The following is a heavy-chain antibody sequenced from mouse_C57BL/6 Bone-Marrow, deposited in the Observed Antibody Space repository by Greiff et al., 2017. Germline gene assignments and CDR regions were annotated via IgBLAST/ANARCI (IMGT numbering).Heavy chain of an antibody. CDR3: TRAYGFDD. V-gene: IGHV1-15*01. CDR2: IDPDTGGT. CDR1: GYTFTDYE. D-gene: IGHD1-1*01. Sequence: QVQLQQPGAELVRPGASVTLSCKASGYTFTDYEMPWVKQTPVPGLEWIGAIDPDTGGTASNQKFKGKAILPADNSSSTAYMVLRSLTSEDSAVYYGTRAYGFDDWGQGTTLTVSS. J-gene: IGHJ2*01.